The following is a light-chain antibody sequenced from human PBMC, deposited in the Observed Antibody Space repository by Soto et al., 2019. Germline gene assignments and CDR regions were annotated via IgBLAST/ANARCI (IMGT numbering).Light chain of an antibody. CDR1: QSVSSN. V-gene: IGKV3-11*01. Sequence: EIVLIQSPATLSLSPGERATLSCRASQSVSSNLAWYQQNRGQAPRLLIFDASNRATGIPARFSGSGSGTDFTLTISSLEPEDFAVYYCQQYGSSPWTFGQGTKVEIK. CDR3: QQYGSSPWT. J-gene: IGKJ1*01. CDR2: DAS.